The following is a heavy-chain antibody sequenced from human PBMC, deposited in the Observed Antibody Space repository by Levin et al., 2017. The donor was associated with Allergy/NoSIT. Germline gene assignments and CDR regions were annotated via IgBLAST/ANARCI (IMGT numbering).Heavy chain of an antibody. CDR3: ARNVATGGRYFDY. V-gene: IGHV3-7*04. Sequence: SGGSLRLSCAASGFTFSNHWMTWVRQAPGKGLEWVGNINEDGSGRYYMDSVKGRFTISRDNAKNSLYLQMNSLRAEDTAVYYCARNVATGGRYFDYWGQGTLVTVSS. J-gene: IGHJ4*02. D-gene: IGHD2-15*01. CDR1: GFTFSNHW. CDR2: INEDGSGR.